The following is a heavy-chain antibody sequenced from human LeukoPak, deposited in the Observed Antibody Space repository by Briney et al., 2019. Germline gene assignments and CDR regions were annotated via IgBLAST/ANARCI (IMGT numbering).Heavy chain of an antibody. CDR2: IYYSGST. Sequence: NPSETLSLTCTVSGGSISSYYWSWIRQPPGKGLEWIGYIYYSGSTDYNPSLKSRVTISVDTSKNQFSLKLTSVTAADTAVYFCARQNPVRSSWFDYWGQGTLVTVSS. V-gene: IGHV4-59*08. J-gene: IGHJ5*01. CDR1: GGSISSYY. D-gene: IGHD6-13*01. CDR3: ARQNPVRSSWFDY.